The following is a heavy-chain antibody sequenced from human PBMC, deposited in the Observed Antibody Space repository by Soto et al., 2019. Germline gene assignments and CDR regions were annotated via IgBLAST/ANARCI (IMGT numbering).Heavy chain of an antibody. V-gene: IGHV1-69*12. CDR3: ARNYYYDSSGYSDNWFDP. CDR1: GGTFSSYA. J-gene: IGHJ5*02. D-gene: IGHD3-22*01. CDR2: IIPIFGTV. Sequence: QVQLVQSRAEVKKPGSSVKVSCKASGGTFSSYAISWVRQAPGQGLEWMGGIIPIFGTVNYAQKFQGRVTITADESTSTAYMELSSLRSEDTAVYYCARNYYYDSSGYSDNWFDPWGQGTLVTVSS.